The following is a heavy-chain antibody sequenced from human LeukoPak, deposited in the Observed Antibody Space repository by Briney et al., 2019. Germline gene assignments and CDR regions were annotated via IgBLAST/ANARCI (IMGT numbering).Heavy chain of an antibody. CDR3: ARVSTAVSLAIDY. D-gene: IGHD6-13*01. J-gene: IGHJ4*02. Sequence: KPGGSLRLSCAASGFAFSSYRMNWVRQAPGKGLEWVSVISSSSRYMYYADSVKGRFTISRDNAKNSLYLQMNSLRAEDTAVYYCARVSTAVSLAIDYWGQGTLVTVST. CDR2: ISSSSRYM. V-gene: IGHV3-21*06. CDR1: GFAFSSYR.